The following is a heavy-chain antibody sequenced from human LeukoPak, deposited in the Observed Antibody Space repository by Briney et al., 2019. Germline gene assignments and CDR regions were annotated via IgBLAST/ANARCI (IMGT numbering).Heavy chain of an antibody. Sequence: PSETLSLTCTVSGGSISSYYWSWIRQPAGKGLEWIGRIYTSGSTNYNPSLKSRVTMSVDTSKNQFSLKLSSVTAADTAVYYCARDQGSGSGSYYKYNWFDPWGQGTLVTVSS. D-gene: IGHD3-10*01. V-gene: IGHV4-4*07. CDR3: ARDQGSGSGSYYKYNWFDP. J-gene: IGHJ5*02. CDR1: GGSISSYY. CDR2: IYTSGST.